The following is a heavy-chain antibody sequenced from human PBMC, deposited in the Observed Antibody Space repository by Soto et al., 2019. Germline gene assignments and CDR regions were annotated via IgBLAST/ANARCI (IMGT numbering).Heavy chain of an antibody. CDR3: ARSSGPGDYGRFDF. CDR2: TYYRSKWNI. J-gene: IGHJ4*02. V-gene: IGHV6-1*01. D-gene: IGHD3-10*01. Sequence: KQSQTLSLTCAISGDSVSSNSAAWNWFRQSPVRGLEWLGRTYYRSKWNIDYAVSVKSRLTINPETSKNQFSLQLNSVTPEDTAVYFCARSSGPGDYGRFDFWDQGTLVTVSS. CDR1: GDSVSSNSAA.